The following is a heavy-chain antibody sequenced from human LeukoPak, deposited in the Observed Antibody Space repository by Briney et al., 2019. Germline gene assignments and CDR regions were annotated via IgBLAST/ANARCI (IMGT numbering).Heavy chain of an antibody. V-gene: IGHV4-34*01. J-gene: IGHJ4*02. CDR1: GGSFSGYY. D-gene: IGHD5-18*01. CDR3: ATGSYGYSYGDTYDY. Sequence: SETLSLTCAVYGGSFSGYYWSWIRQPPGKGLECIGEINHSGSTNYNPSLKSRVTISVDTSKNQFSLKLSSVTAADTAVYYCATGSYGYSYGDTYDYWGQGTLVTVSS. CDR2: INHSGST.